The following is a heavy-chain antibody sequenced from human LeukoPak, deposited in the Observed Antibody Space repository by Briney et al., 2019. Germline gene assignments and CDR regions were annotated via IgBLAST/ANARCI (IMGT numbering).Heavy chain of an antibody. CDR1: GFTFSSYG. Sequence: GGSLRLSCAASGFTFSSYGMHWVRQAPGKGLEWVAVISYDGSNKYYADSVKGRFTISRDNSKNPMYLQMNSLSVEDTAVYYCAKDHSSGWYDFDYWGQGTLVTVSS. V-gene: IGHV3-30*18. D-gene: IGHD6-19*01. J-gene: IGHJ4*02. CDR3: AKDHSSGWYDFDY. CDR2: ISYDGSNK.